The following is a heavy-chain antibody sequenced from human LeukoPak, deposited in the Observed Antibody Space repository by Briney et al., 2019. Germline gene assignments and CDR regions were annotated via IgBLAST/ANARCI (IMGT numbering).Heavy chain of an antibody. Sequence: SGGSLRLSCAASGFTFSSYPLSWVRQAPGKGLEWVSAISTSGGGTYFTDSVKGRFTISRDNSKNTLYLQMNSLRADDTAVYYCAKPAGSHYYDSSGYYFDYWGQGTLVTVSS. CDR2: ISTSGGGT. CDR3: AKPAGSHYYDSSGYYFDY. D-gene: IGHD3-22*01. CDR1: GFTFSSYP. V-gene: IGHV3-23*01. J-gene: IGHJ4*02.